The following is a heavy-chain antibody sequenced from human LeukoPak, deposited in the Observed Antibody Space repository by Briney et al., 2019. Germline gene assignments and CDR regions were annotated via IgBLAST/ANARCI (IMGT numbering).Heavy chain of an antibody. CDR1: GFMFSTYW. CDR2: ISSNGGST. J-gene: IGHJ5*02. CDR3: ARHLAAAGLS. Sequence: PGGSLRLSCASSGFMFSTYWMNWVRQAPGKGLEYVSAISSNGGSTYYANSVKGRFTISRDNSKNTLYLQMGSLRAEDMAVYYCARHLAAAGLSWGQGTLVTVSS. V-gene: IGHV3-64*01. D-gene: IGHD6-13*01.